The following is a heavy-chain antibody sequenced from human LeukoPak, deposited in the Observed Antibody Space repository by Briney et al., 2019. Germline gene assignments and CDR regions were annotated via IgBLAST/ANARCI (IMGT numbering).Heavy chain of an antibody. J-gene: IGHJ4*02. Sequence: PSETLSLTCTVSGGSLSIYYWSWIRQPPGKGLEWIGDIYYSGFTNYNPSLQSRVTISVDTSKNQFSLKLSSVTAADTGVYYCARVGNDHDSSGLWDPFDYWGQGTLVTVSS. CDR1: GGSLSIYY. D-gene: IGHD3-22*01. CDR3: ARVGNDHDSSGLWDPFDY. CDR2: IYYSGFT. V-gene: IGHV4-59*01.